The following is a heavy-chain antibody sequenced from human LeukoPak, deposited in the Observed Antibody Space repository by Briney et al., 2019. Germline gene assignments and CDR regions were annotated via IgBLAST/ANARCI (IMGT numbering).Heavy chain of an antibody. CDR2: IHPNNGAT. D-gene: IGHD6-13*01. J-gene: IGHJ5*02. CDR1: GYTFTGSGWY. V-gene: IGHV1-2*02. Sequence: ASVKVSCTASGYTFTGSGWYLYWLRQAPGQGLECVGWIHPNNGATLYAQKFQGRVAMTTDTSISTAYMELSRLRSDDTAVYYCARDRGRAGQVLAAAAYPPRFDPWGQGTLVTVSS. CDR3: ARDRGRAGQVLAAAAYPPRFDP.